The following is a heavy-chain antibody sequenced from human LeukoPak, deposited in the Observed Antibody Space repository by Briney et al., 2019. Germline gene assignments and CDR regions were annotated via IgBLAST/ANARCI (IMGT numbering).Heavy chain of an antibody. J-gene: IGHJ4*02. CDR3: ARGVQRGGYDLDY. CDR2: IWYDGRNK. D-gene: IGHD5-12*01. V-gene: IGHV3-33*01. Sequence: PGRSLRLSCAASGFTFSTYGMHWVRQALGKGLEWAALIWYDGRNKYYADSVKGRFTISRDNSKNTLYLQMNTLRAEDTAVYYCARGVQRGGYDLDYWGQGTLVTVSS. CDR1: GFTFSTYG.